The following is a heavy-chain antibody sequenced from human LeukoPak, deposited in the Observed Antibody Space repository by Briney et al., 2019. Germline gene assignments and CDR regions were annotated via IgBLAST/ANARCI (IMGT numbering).Heavy chain of an antibody. V-gene: IGHV2-5*02. J-gene: IGHJ4*02. Sequence: SGPTLVKPTQTLTLTCTFSGFSLSTSGVGVGWIRQPPGKALEWLAFIYWDDDKRYSPSLMSRLTITKDTSKNQVVLTMTNMDPVDTATYYCAHRRMGVSFDYWSQGTLVTVSS. D-gene: IGHD3-10*01. CDR1: GFSLSTSGVG. CDR2: IYWDDDK. CDR3: AHRRMGVSFDY.